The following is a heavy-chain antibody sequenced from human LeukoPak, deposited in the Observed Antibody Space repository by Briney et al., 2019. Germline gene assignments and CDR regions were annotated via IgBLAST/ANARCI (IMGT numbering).Heavy chain of an antibody. D-gene: IGHD5-12*01. CDR1: GGSISSSSDY. Sequence: PSETLSLTCIVSGGSISSSSDYWGWIRQPPEKGLEWIGNIYYSGSTYFNPSLKSRVTISVDTSKNQFSLKLSSVTAADTAVYYCARERSGYANFDYWGQGTLVTVSS. CDR3: ARERSGYANFDY. J-gene: IGHJ4*02. CDR2: IYYSGST. V-gene: IGHV4-39*07.